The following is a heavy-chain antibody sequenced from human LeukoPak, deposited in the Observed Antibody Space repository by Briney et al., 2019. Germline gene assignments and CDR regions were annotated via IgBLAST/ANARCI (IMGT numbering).Heavy chain of an antibody. J-gene: IGHJ4*02. CDR2: IKQDGSEK. CDR1: GFTFSSYW. D-gene: IGHD3-3*01. Sequence: GGSLRLSCAASGFTFSSYWMSWVRQAPGKGLEWVANIKQDGSEKYYVDSVKGRFTISRDNAKNSLYLQMNSLRAEDTAVYYCARDQYDTWSRRGNFDSWGQGTLVIVSS. CDR3: ARDQYDTWSRRGNFDS. V-gene: IGHV3-7*01.